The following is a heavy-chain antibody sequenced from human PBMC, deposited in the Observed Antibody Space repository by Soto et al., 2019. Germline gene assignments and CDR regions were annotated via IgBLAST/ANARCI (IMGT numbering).Heavy chain of an antibody. CDR1: GFTFRSYA. V-gene: IGHV3-64D*06. CDR2: LSGDGRST. Sequence: LRLSCSASGFTFRSYAIHWVRQAPGKGLEYVSALSGDGRSTYYADSVKGRFTVFRDNSKNTLFLQMSSLRVEDTAVYYCVKGNWAYSYNNWFDPWGQGTLVTVSS. CDR3: VKGNWAYSYNNWFDP. D-gene: IGHD5-18*01. J-gene: IGHJ5*02.